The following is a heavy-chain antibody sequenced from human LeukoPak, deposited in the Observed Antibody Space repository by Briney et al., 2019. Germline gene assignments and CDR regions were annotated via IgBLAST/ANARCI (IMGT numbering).Heavy chain of an antibody. Sequence: GGSLRLSCAASGFTVSSNYMSWVRQAPGKGLEWVSVIYSGGSTYSAHSVKGRFTISRDNSKNTLYLQMNSLRAEDTAVYYCARSTLWFGADYWGQGTLVTVSS. CDR3: ARSTLWFGADY. CDR1: GFTVSSNY. D-gene: IGHD3-10*01. CDR2: IYSGGST. J-gene: IGHJ4*02. V-gene: IGHV3-53*01.